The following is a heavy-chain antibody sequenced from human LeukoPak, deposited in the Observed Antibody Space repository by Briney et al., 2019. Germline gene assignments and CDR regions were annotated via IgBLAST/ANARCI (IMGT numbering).Heavy chain of an antibody. D-gene: IGHD7-27*01. V-gene: IGHV1-69*05. CDR2: IIPIFGTA. CDR1: GGTFSSYA. J-gene: IGHJ3*02. CDR3: ARDPTGDGDAFDI. Sequence: ASVKVSCKASGGTFSSYAISWVRQAPGQGLEWMGGIIPIFGTADYAQKFQGRVTITTDESTSTAYMELSSLRSEDTAVYYCARDPTGDGDAFDIWGQGTMVTVSS.